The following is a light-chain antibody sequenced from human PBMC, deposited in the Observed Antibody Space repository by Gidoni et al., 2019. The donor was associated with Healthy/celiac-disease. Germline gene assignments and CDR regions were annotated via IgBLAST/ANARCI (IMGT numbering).Light chain of an antibody. Sequence: IVLPQSPGTLSLSPGERATLSCRASQSVSSSYLAWYQQKPGQAPRLLNYGASSRATGIPNRFSGSGSGTDFTLTSSRLEHEDFAVYYWQQYGSSRATFGPGTKVDIK. CDR2: GAS. J-gene: IGKJ3*01. CDR3: QQYGSSRAT. CDR1: QSVSSSY. V-gene: IGKV3-20*01.